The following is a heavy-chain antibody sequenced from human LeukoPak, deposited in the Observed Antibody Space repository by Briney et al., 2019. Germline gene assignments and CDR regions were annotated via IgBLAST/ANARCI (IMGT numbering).Heavy chain of an antibody. V-gene: IGHV1-8*03. CDR1: GYTFTSYD. J-gene: IGHJ6*03. Sequence: ASVNVSCKASGYTFTSYDINWVRQATGQGLEWMGWMNPNSGNTGYAQKFQGRVTITRNTSISTAYMELSSLRSEDTAVYYCARGRILESSGYYYYYMDVWGKGTTVTVSS. D-gene: IGHD3-3*01. CDR2: MNPNSGNT. CDR3: ARGRILESSGYYYYYMDV.